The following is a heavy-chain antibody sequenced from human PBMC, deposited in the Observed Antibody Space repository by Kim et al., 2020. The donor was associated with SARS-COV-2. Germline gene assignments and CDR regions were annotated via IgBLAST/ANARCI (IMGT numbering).Heavy chain of an antibody. J-gene: IGHJ4*02. V-gene: IGHV3-30*02. Sequence: DSVKGRFTISRDNSKNTLYLQMNSLRAEDTAVYYCAKDGDRGKPRRYFDYWGQGTLVTVSS. D-gene: IGHD7-27*01. CDR3: AKDGDRGKPRRYFDY.